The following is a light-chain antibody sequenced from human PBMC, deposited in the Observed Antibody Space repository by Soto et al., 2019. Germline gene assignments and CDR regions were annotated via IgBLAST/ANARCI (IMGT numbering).Light chain of an antibody. CDR1: SSDVGGYNF. V-gene: IGLV2-14*03. J-gene: IGLJ1*01. Sequence: QSALTQPPSVFGSPGQSITISCTGTSSDVGGYNFVSWYQQHRGKAPKLMIYEVSNRPSGVSNRFSGSTSGNTASLTISGLQPEDEADYYCSSYTTRSTVVFGTGTKVTVL. CDR3: SSYTTRSTVV. CDR2: EVS.